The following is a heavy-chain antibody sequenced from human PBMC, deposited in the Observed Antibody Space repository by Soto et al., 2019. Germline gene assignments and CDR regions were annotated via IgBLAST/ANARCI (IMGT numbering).Heavy chain of an antibody. V-gene: IGHV3-9*01. CDR2: ISWNSGSI. CDR3: AKGSVLMVYAINRGWFDP. CDR1: GVTFEDYA. J-gene: IGHJ5*02. Sequence: SLRLSCAASGVTFEDYAMYWSRQAPGKGLEWVSGISWNSGSIGYADSVKGRFTISRDNAKNSLYLQMNSLRAEDTALYYCAKGSVLMVYAINRGWFDPWGQGTLVTVS. D-gene: IGHD2-8*01.